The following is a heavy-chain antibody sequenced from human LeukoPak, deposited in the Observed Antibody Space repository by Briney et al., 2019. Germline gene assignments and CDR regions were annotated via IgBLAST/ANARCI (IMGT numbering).Heavy chain of an antibody. D-gene: IGHD2-2*01. CDR3: VKGYCSSISCFGDY. CDR1: GFTFSSYA. J-gene: IGHJ4*02. V-gene: IGHV3-64D*09. CDR2: ISSNGGST. Sequence: GGSLRLSCSASGFTFSSYAMHWVRQAPGKGLEYVSTISSNGGSTYYADSVKGRFTISRDNSKNTLYLQMSSLRAEDTAVYYCVKGYCSSISCFGDYWGQGTLVTFSS.